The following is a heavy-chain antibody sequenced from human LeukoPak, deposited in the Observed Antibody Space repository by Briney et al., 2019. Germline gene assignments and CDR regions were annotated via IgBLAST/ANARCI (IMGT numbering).Heavy chain of an antibody. D-gene: IGHD3-10*01. V-gene: IGHV3-21*04. Sequence: GGSLRLSCAASGFTFSTYTMNWVRQAPGKGLEWVSSISSSSSYIAYSDSVKGRFTISRDNAKNSLYLQMNSLRAEDTALYYCARDLGSITMVRGGAFDIWGQGTMVTVSS. J-gene: IGHJ3*02. CDR1: GFTFSTYT. CDR3: ARDLGSITMVRGGAFDI. CDR2: ISSSSSYI.